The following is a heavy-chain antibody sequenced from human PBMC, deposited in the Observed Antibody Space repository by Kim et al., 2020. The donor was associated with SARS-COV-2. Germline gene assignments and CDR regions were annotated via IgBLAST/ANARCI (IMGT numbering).Heavy chain of an antibody. CDR3: AKARGYDNNYWCFDF. D-gene: IGHD5-12*01. J-gene: IGHJ2*01. Sequence: ADSVKGRFTSSRDNCRNTLYLRMNGLRAGDTAVYYCAKARGYDNNYWCFDFWGRGTLVTVSS. V-gene: IGHV3-23*01.